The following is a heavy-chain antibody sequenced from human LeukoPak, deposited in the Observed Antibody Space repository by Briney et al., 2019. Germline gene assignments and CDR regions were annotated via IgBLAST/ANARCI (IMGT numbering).Heavy chain of an antibody. CDR2: IKEGGSEK. V-gene: IGHV3-7*01. CDR3: ARGTNYYDSTGMSD. J-gene: IGHJ4*02. Sequence: GGSLRLSCAASGFTFTNYWMSWVRQAPGKGLEWVASIKEGGSEKYYVDSVKGRFTISRDNAKNSVYLQVNSLRAEDTAVYFCARGTNYYDSTGMSDWGQGTLVTVSS. D-gene: IGHD3-22*01. CDR1: GFTFTNYW.